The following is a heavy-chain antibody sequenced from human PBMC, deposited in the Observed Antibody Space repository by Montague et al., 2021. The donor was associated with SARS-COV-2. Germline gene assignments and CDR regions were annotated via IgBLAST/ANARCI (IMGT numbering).Heavy chain of an antibody. V-gene: IGHV4-39*07. D-gene: IGHD6-13*01. CDR3: ARVGREQLVRLSGMDV. Sequence: SETLSLTCTVSGGFISSSNYYWGWIRQPPGKGLEWIGSIYYRGSTYYXXXLKSRVTISVDTSKNQFSLKLSSVTAADTAVYYCARVGREQLVRLSGMDVWGQGTTVTVSS. CDR1: GGFISSSNYY. J-gene: IGHJ6*02. CDR2: IYYRGST.